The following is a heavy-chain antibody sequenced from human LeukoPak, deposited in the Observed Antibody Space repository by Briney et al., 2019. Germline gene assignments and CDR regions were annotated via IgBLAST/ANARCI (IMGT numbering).Heavy chain of an antibody. CDR2: IDVSGST. J-gene: IGHJ5*02. CDR3: ARDRYDSAYNWFDP. CDR1: GGSISDYY. Sequence: SETLSLTCTVSGGSISDYYWTWIRQAAGKGLEWIGRIDVSGSTKYNPSLNPSVKSRVTISVDVAKNQFSLRMSSVTAADTALYYCARDRYDSAYNWFDPWGQGILVTVSS. D-gene: IGHD3-22*01. V-gene: IGHV4-4*07.